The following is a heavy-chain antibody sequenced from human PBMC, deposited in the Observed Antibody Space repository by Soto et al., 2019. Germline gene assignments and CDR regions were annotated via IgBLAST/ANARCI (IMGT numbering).Heavy chain of an antibody. V-gene: IGHV3-23*01. CDR2: ISGRGGST. CDR1: GFTFSSYA. J-gene: IGHJ4*02. Sequence: EVQLLESGGGLVQPGGSLRLSCAASGFTFSSYAMSWVRQAPGKGLEWVSAISGRGGSTYYADSVKGRFTISRDNSKNTLYLQMNSLRAEDTAVYYCAKCKGSDSGIADYWGQGTLVTVSS. CDR3: AKCKGSDSGIADY. D-gene: IGHD2-15*01.